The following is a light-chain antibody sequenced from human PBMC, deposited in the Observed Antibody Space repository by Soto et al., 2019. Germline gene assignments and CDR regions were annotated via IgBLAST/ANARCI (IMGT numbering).Light chain of an antibody. V-gene: IGKV1-39*01. CDR1: ESIISY. CDR2: GAS. J-gene: IGKJ4*01. Sequence: IQMTQSPSSLSASIGDRVTITCRASESIISYLNWYQQKPGKAPKLLISGASTLQSGVPSRFSGRGSGTDFTLAISSLQPEDVGTYYCQQSFRTLLSFGGGTKVDIK. CDR3: QQSFRTLLS.